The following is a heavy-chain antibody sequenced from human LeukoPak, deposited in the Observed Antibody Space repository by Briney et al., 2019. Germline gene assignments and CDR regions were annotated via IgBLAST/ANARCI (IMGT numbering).Heavy chain of an antibody. V-gene: IGHV3-48*04. CDR1: EFTFSSYS. Sequence: GGSLRLSCAASEFTFSSYSMNWVRQAPGKGLEWVSYITNSGNSKSYADSVKGRFTISRDNAKNSLYLHMNSLRAEDTAVYYCARDKGDYHTSGSLFVFGGQGTLVTVSS. CDR3: ARDKGDYHTSGSLFVF. CDR2: ITNSGNSK. D-gene: IGHD3-22*01. J-gene: IGHJ4*02.